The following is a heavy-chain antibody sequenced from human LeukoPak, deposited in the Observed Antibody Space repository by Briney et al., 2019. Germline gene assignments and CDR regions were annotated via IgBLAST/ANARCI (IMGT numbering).Heavy chain of an antibody. CDR3: ARVVSVDTAMVFDY. CDR2: INHSGST. D-gene: IGHD5-18*01. Sequence: SETLSLTCAVYGGSFSGYYGSWIRQPPGKGLEWIGEINHSGSTNYNPSLKSRVTISVDTSKNQFSLKLSSVTAADTAVYYCARVVSVDTAMVFDYWGQGTLVTVSS. J-gene: IGHJ4*02. CDR1: GGSFSGYY. V-gene: IGHV4-34*01.